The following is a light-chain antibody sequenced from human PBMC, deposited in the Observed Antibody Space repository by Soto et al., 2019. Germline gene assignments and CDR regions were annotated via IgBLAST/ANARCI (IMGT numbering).Light chain of an antibody. CDR3: ISYASINTYV. CDR1: SSDVGGYDY. J-gene: IGLJ1*01. Sequence: SVLTQPAYVSGSPGQSITISCTGTSSDVGGYDYVSWYQQHPGKAPKLMIYDVTNRPSGVSNRFSGSKSGNTASLTISGLQAEDEADYYCISYASINTYVFGTGTKVTVL. CDR2: DVT. V-gene: IGLV2-14*01.